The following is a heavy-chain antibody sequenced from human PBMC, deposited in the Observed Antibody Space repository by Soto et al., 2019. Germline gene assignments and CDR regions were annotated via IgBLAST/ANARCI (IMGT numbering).Heavy chain of an antibody. CDR2: IYYSGST. CDR3: ASYDSGSYTRFDP. J-gene: IGHJ5*02. CDR1: GGSISSFY. D-gene: IGHD3-10*01. Sequence: LQTLSLTCTVSGGSISSFYWSWIRQPPGKGLEWIGYIYYSGSTNYNPSLKSRVTISVDTSKNQFSLKLSSVTAADTAVYYCASYDSGSYTRFDPWGQGTLVTXSS. V-gene: IGHV4-59*01.